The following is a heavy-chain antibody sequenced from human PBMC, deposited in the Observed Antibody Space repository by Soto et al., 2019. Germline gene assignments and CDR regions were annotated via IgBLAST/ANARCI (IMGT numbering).Heavy chain of an antibody. Sequence: PGGSLRLSCAASGFTFRNYAMSWVRQAPGKGLEWVSAISGSGGSTYYADSVKGRFTISRDNSKNTLYLQLNSLRAEDTAVYYCATYYGDSLTGCSDYWGQGTLVTVSS. D-gene: IGHD4-17*01. V-gene: IGHV3-23*01. CDR3: ATYYGDSLTGCSDY. CDR2: ISGSGGST. J-gene: IGHJ4*02. CDR1: GFTFRNYA.